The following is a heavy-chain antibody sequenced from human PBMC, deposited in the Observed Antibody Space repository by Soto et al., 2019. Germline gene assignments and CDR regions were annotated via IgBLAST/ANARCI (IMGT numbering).Heavy chain of an antibody. J-gene: IGHJ4*02. V-gene: IGHV3-30*18. CDR1: GFTFSSYG. CDR2: ISYDGSNK. D-gene: IGHD6-13*01. Sequence: GGSLRLSCAASGFTFSSYGMHWVRQAPGKGLEWVAVISYDGSNKYYADSVKGRFTISRDNSKNTLYLQMNSLRAEDTAVYYXAKXSTGTAAAGICDYWGQGTLVTVSS. CDR3: AKXSTGTAAAGICDY.